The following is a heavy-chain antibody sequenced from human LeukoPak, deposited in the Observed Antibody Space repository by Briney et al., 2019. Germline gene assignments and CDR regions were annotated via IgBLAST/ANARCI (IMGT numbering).Heavy chain of an antibody. V-gene: IGHV3-23*01. D-gene: IGHD5-18*01. Sequence: PGGSLRLSCAASGFTFSSYAMCWVRQAPGKGLEWVSAISGSGGSTYYADSVKGRFTISRDNSKNTLYLQMNSLRAEDTAVYYCAKGRTWIQLWFAYWGQGTLVTVSS. J-gene: IGHJ4*02. CDR3: AKGRTWIQLWFAY. CDR2: ISGSGGST. CDR1: GFTFSSYA.